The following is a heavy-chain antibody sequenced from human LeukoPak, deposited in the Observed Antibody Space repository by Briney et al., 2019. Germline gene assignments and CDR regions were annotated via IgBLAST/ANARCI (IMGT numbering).Heavy chain of an antibody. CDR2: INHSGSS. D-gene: IGHD5-18*01. CDR3: ARGRGYNAFDI. J-gene: IGHJ3*02. Sequence: SETLSLTCAAYGGSFSGYYWSWIRQPPGKGLEWIGEINHSGSSNYNPSLKSRVTISADTSKTQFSLKLSSVTAADTTVYYCARGRGYNAFDIWGQGTMVTVSS. CDR1: GGSFSGYY. V-gene: IGHV4-34*01.